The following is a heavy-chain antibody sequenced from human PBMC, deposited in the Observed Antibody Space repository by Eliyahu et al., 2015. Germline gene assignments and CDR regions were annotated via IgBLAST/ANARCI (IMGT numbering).Heavy chain of an antibody. J-gene: IGHJ4*02. D-gene: IGHD3-3*01. CDR1: GGSISSSNW. CDR2: IYHSGST. V-gene: IGHV4-4*02. CDR3: ARGVGYYDFWSGYLAFDY. Sequence: QVQLQESGPGLVKPSGTLSLTCAVSGGSISSSNWWSWVRXPPGKGLEWIGEIYHSGSTNYNPSLKSRVTISVDKSKNQFSLKLSSVTAADTAVYYCARGVGYYDFWSGYLAFDYWGQGTLVTVSS.